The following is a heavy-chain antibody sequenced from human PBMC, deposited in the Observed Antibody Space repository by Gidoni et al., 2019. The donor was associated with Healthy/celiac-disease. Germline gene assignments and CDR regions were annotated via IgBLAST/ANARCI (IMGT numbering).Heavy chain of an antibody. CDR3: TRSVSRLLWFGEADY. J-gene: IGHJ4*02. V-gene: IGHV3-49*05. D-gene: IGHD3-10*01. CDR2: IRSKAYGGTT. Sequence: VQLVESGGGLVKPGRSLRLSCTASGFTFGDFAMSWFRQAPGKGLEWVGFIRSKAYGGTTEYAASVKGRFTISRDDSKSIAYLQMNSLKTEDTAVYYCTRSVSRLLWFGEADYWGQGTLVTVSS. CDR1: GFTFGDFA.